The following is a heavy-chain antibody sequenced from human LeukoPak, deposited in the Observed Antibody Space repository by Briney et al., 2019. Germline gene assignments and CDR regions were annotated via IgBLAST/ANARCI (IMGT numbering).Heavy chain of an antibody. CDR1: GGSISSSDYY. V-gene: IGHV4-39*01. Sequence: PSETLSLTCTVSGGSISSSDYYWGWIRQPPGKGLEWIGSIFFRGNTYYNPSLKGRVAISVDTSKNQFSLKLSSVTAADTAIYYCARHWIHLRRRRPSHFDYWGQGTLVTVSS. J-gene: IGHJ4*02. CDR3: ARHWIHLRRRRPSHFDY. D-gene: IGHD5-18*01. CDR2: IFFRGNT.